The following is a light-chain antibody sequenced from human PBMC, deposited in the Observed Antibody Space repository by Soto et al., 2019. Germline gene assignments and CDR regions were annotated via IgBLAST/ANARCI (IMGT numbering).Light chain of an antibody. CDR1: QSVSSN. CDR2: GAS. J-gene: IGKJ1*01. Sequence: EIVMTHSPATLSVSPWEIATLSRRASQSVSSNLAWYQQKPGQAPRLLIYGASTRATGIPARFSGSGSGTEFTLTISSLQSEDFAVYYCQQYNNWPVFGQGTKVDIK. V-gene: IGKV3-15*01. CDR3: QQYNNWPV.